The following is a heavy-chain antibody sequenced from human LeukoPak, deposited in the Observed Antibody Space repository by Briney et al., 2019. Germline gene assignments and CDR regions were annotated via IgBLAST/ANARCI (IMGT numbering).Heavy chain of an antibody. V-gene: IGHV1-69*06. CDR2: IIPIFGTA. Sequence: SVKASCKASGGTFSSYAISWVRQAPGQGLEWMGGIIPIFGTANYAQKFQGRVTITADKSTSTAYMELSSLRSEDTAVYYCARAYYYGSGRRYYFDYWGQGTLVTVSS. D-gene: IGHD3-10*01. CDR3: ARAYYYGSGRRYYFDY. CDR1: GGTFSSYA. J-gene: IGHJ4*02.